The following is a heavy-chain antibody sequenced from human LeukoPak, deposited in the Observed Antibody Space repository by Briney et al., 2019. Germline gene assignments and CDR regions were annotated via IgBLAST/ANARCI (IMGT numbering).Heavy chain of an antibody. Sequence: GGSLRLSCAASGFTFSNYAMHWVRQAPGKGLEWVAVISYDGSIKYYADSVKGRFTISRDNSKNTLYLQMNSLRAEDTAEYYCARVPKNYYDSSGSYWGQGTLVTVSS. V-gene: IGHV3-30-3*01. J-gene: IGHJ4*02. CDR2: ISYDGSIK. CDR1: GFTFSNYA. D-gene: IGHD3-22*01. CDR3: ARVPKNYYDSSGSY.